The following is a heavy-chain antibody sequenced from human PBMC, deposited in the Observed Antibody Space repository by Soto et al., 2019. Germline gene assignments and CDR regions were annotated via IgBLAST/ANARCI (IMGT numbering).Heavy chain of an antibody. D-gene: IGHD2-15*01. Sequence: GESLKISCKGTGCSFTSCWIGWVRQIPGKGLEWMGIIYPGDSDTRYSPSFQGQVTISADKSISTAYLQWSSLKASDTAMYYCARHVDIVVGVAAGGRLGAFEIKGQRTMVTVAS. CDR3: ARHVDIVVGVAAGGRLGAFEI. J-gene: IGHJ3*02. V-gene: IGHV5-51*01. CDR1: GCSFTSCW. CDR2: IYPGDSDT.